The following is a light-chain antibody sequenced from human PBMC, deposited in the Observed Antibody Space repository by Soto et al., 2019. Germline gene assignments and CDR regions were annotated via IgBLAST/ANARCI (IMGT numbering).Light chain of an antibody. CDR2: DVS. CDR1: SSDVGGYNY. V-gene: IGLV2-14*01. J-gene: IGLJ1*01. Sequence: QSALTQPASVSGSPGQSIAISCTGTSSDVGGYNYVSWYQQHPGKVPKLLINDVSNRPSGVSSRFSGSKSGNTASLTISGLQAEDEADYYCSSYTISSTYVFGSGNKLTVL. CDR3: SSYTISSTYV.